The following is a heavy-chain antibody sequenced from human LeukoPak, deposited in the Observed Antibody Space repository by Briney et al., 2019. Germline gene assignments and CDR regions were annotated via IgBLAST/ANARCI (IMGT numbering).Heavy chain of an antibody. V-gene: IGHV1-2*02. CDR3: ARVSEDTAMEFDY. CDR2: INPNSGGT. J-gene: IGHJ4*02. Sequence: ASVKVSCKASGYTFTSYDINWVRQAPGQGLEWMGWINPNSGGTNYAQKFQGRVTMTRDTSISTAYMELSRLRSDDTAVYYCARVSEDTAMEFDYWGQGTLVTVSS. CDR1: GYTFTSYD. D-gene: IGHD5-18*01.